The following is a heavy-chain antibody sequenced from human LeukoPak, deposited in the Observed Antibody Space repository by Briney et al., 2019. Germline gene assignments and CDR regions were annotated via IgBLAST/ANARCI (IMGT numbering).Heavy chain of an antibody. CDR1: TGSINSGDLY. D-gene: IGHD2-8*01. CDR2: IYYSGST. V-gene: IGHV4-30-4*01. CDR3: ARVRMRLRAYYFDY. J-gene: IGHJ4*02. Sequence: SETLSLTCTVSTGSINSGDLYWSWVRQPPGKGLEWIGYIYYSGSTYYNPSLKSRVTISVDTSKNQCSLKLSSVTAAATAVYYCARVRMRLRAYYFDYWGQGTLVTVSS.